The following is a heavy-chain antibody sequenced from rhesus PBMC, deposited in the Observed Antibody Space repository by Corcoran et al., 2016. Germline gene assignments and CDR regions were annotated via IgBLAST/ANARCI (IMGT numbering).Heavy chain of an antibody. CDR2: ISYSGST. CDR1: GYSISLGYG. J-gene: IGHJ4*01. V-gene: IGHV4-122*02. CDR3: ARVTSSRFYYFDY. Sequence: QLQLQESGPGLVKPSATLSLPCAVSGYSISLGYGWCWIRQPPGQGLDWIGYISYSGSTSYNPSLKSRVTISRDTSKNQFSLKLSSVTSADTAVYYCARVTSSRFYYFDYWGQGVLVTVSS. D-gene: IGHD6-19*01.